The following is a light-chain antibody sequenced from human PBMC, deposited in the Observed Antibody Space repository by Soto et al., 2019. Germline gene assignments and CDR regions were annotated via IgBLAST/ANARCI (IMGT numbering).Light chain of an antibody. V-gene: IGLV2-14*03. CDR3: SSYRASGTTHDV. Sequence: QSALTQPASLSGSPGQSITISCTGTSSDIGGYNYVSWYQQHPGKAPKLMISDVSNRPSGVSNRFSGSKSGNTASLTISGLQAEDEADYYCSSYRASGTTHDVFGTGTQLTVL. CDR1: SSDIGGYNY. J-gene: IGLJ1*01. CDR2: DVS.